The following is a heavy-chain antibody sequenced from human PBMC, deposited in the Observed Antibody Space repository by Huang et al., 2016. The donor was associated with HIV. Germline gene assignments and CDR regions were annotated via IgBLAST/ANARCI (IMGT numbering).Heavy chain of an antibody. CDR2: ISYDGRNK. CDR1: GFTFTNYA. D-gene: IGHD6-19*01. V-gene: IGHV3-30*04. CDR3: ARSAVPGDGDWFDP. J-gene: IGHJ5*02. Sequence: QVQLVESGGGLVQPGRSLRLSCAASGFTFTNYAINWVRQAPGKGLEGVAFISYDGRNKCYADAVKGRFTISRDNSKSTLYLLMNSLRVDDTALYYCARSAVPGDGDWFDPWGQGTLVTVSS.